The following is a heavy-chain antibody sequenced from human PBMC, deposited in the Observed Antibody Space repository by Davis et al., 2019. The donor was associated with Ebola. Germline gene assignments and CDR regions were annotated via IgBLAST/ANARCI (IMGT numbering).Heavy chain of an antibody. CDR1: GFTFSSYW. Sequence: GESLKISCEASGFTFSSYWMSWVRQAPGKGLEWVANIKPDGSFRDYLGAVRGRFTISRDNAKNSLDLQMNTLRAEDTAVYFCAKHGTPTAIGGQGTLVTVSS. CDR3: AKHGTPTAI. CDR2: IKPDGSFR. D-gene: IGHD2-2*01. V-gene: IGHV3-7*03. J-gene: IGHJ4*02.